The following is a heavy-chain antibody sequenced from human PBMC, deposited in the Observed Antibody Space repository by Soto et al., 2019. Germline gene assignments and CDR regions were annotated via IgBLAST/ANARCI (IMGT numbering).Heavy chain of an antibody. J-gene: IGHJ6*02. CDR2: ISYDGSNK. D-gene: IGHD5-18*01. CDR1: GFTFSSYA. Sequence: GGSLRLSCAASGFTFSSYAMHWVRQAPGKGLEWVAVISYDGSNKYYADSVKGRFTISRDNSKNTLYLQMNSLRAEDTAVYYCARVCVDTAYYYYGMLVWGQGTPVTVS. V-gene: IGHV3-30-3*01. CDR3: ARVCVDTAYYYYGMLV.